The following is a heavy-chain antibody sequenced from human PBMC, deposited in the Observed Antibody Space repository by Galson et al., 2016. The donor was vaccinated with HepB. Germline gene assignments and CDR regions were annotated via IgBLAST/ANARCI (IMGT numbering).Heavy chain of an antibody. Sequence: SLRLSCAASGFTFSSYSMNWVRQAPGKGLEWVSSISSSSSYIYYADSVKGRFTISRDNAKNSLYLQMNSLRAEDTAVYYCARKYYEYVWGSYRQGFDAFDIWGQGTMATVSS. CDR1: GFTFSSYS. CDR3: ARKYYEYVWGSYRQGFDAFDI. V-gene: IGHV3-21*01. J-gene: IGHJ3*02. CDR2: ISSSSSYI. D-gene: IGHD3-16*02.